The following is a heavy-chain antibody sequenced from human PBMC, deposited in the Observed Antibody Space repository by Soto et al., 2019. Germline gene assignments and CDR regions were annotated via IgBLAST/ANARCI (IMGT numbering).Heavy chain of an antibody. CDR3: ARGLGYCSSTSCLGDGMDV. J-gene: IGHJ6*02. Sequence: GGSLRLSCAASGFTFSSYGMHWVRQAPGKGLEWVAVIWYDGSNKYYADSVKGRFTISRDNSKNTLYLQMNSLRAEDTAVYYCARGLGYCSSTSCLGDGMDVWGQGTTVTVSS. CDR2: IWYDGSNK. CDR1: GFTFSSYG. V-gene: IGHV3-33*01. D-gene: IGHD2-2*01.